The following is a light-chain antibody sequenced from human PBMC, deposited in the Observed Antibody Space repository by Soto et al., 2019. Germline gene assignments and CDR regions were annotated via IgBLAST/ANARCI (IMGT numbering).Light chain of an antibody. Sequence: QSVLTQPPSASGTPGQRVTISCSGSSSNIGSNYVYSYQQLPGTAPKLLIYRNNQRPSGVPDRFSGSKSGTSASLAISGLLSEDEADYYCAAWDDSLSGHYVFGTGTKVTVL. J-gene: IGLJ1*01. V-gene: IGLV1-47*01. CDR3: AAWDDSLSGHYV. CDR2: RNN. CDR1: SSNIGSNY.